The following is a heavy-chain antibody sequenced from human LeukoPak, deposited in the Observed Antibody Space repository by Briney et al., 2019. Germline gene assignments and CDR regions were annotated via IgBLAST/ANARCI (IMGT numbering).Heavy chain of an antibody. CDR1: GGTFSSYA. CDR3: ARGLLWFGEYQYYFDY. Sequence: SVKVSCKASGGTFSSYAISWVRQAPGQGLEWMGGIIPIFGTANYAQKFQGRVTITADESTSTAYMELSSLRSEDTAVYYCARGLLWFGEYQYYFDYWGQGTLVTVSS. V-gene: IGHV1-69*13. J-gene: IGHJ4*02. D-gene: IGHD3-10*01. CDR2: IIPIFGTA.